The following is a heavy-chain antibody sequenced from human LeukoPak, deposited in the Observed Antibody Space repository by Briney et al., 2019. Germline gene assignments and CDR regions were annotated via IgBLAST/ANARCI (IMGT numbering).Heavy chain of an antibody. D-gene: IGHD2-8*01. CDR1: GYTFTCYY. CDR2: INSNSGGT. CDR3: ARGRMLSLNWFDP. J-gene: IGHJ5*02. V-gene: IGHV1-2*02. Sequence: ASVKVSCKASGYTFTCYYMHWVRQAPGQGREGMGWINSNSGGTNYAQKFQGRVTMTRDTSISTAYMELSRLRSDDTAVYYCARGRMLSLNWFDPWGQGTLVTVSS.